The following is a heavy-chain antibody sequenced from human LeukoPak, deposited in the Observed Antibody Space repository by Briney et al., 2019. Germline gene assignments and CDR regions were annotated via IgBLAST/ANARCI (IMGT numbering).Heavy chain of an antibody. V-gene: IGHV4-34*01. CDR2: INHSGST. J-gene: IGHJ5*02. CDR3: ARGKWLGP. Sequence: PSETLSLTCTVSGGSISSNYWSWIRQPPGKGLEWIGEINHSGSTNYNPSLKSRVTISVDTSKNQFSLKLSSVTAADTAVYYCARGKWLGPWGQGTLVTVSS. CDR1: GGSISSNY. D-gene: IGHD6-19*01.